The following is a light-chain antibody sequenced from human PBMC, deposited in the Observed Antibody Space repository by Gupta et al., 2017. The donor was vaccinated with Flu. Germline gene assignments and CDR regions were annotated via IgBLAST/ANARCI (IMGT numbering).Light chain of an antibody. J-gene: IGLJ2*01. CDR3: QSYDSITRDVV. CDR2: EDN. V-gene: IGLV6-57*01. Sequence: FILTQPHSVSESAGQTVTFSCTRTSGSIATTYVQSYQQRPGSSPTTVIYEDNRRLSGVPDRFSGSIDSSSNSASLTISGLNTEDEADYYWQSYDSITRDVVFGGGTRLTVL. CDR1: SGSIATTY.